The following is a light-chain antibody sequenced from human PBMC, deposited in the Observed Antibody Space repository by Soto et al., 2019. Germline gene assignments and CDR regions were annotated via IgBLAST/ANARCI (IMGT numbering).Light chain of an antibody. CDR3: QHMRT. Sequence: EVVLTQSPATLSLSPGERATLSCRASQNVRTFLDWYQQKPGQAPRLLIYGASNRATGIPARFSGSGSGTDFTLTISSLEPEDFGSYYCQHMRTFGQGTKVEMK. V-gene: IGKV3-11*01. CDR2: GAS. J-gene: IGKJ1*01. CDR1: QNVRTF.